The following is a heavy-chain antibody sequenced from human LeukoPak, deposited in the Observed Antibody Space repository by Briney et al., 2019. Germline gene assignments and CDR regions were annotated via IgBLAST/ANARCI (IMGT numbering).Heavy chain of an antibody. V-gene: IGHV3-53*01. J-gene: IGHJ4*02. Sequence: PGGSLRLSCAASAFTVSSNYMSWVRQAPVKGLEWVSVIYSGGSTYYADSVKGRSTISRDNSKNTLYLQMNSLRAEDTAVYYCAGHSSVYYFDYWGQGTLVTVSS. CDR3: AGHSSVYYFDY. D-gene: IGHD4-11*01. CDR2: IYSGGST. CDR1: AFTVSSNY.